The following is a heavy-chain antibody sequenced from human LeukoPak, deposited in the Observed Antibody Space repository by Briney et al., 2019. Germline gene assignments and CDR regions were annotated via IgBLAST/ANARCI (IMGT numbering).Heavy chain of an antibody. CDR2: IDATGGGI. Sequence: GGSLRLSCAASGFTFSAYAMSWVRQAPGKGLEWVSCIDATGGGIYYADSVRGRFIISRDNSKKMVNLQMDSLRTEDTAIYYCAKGKVNHLGAFDYWGQGTLVAVSS. J-gene: IGHJ4*02. D-gene: IGHD1-26*01. CDR3: AKGKVNHLGAFDY. V-gene: IGHV3-23*01. CDR1: GFTFSAYA.